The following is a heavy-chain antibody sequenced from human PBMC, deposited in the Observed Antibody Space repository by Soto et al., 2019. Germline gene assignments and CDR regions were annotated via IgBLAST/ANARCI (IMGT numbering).Heavy chain of an antibody. V-gene: IGHV1-69*12. CDR1: GGTFSSYA. D-gene: IGHD6-13*01. CDR3: AGVYVAPGGSSWYVFGY. J-gene: IGHJ4*02. Sequence: QVQLVQSGAEVKKPGSSVKVSCKASGGTFSSYAISWVRQAPGQGLEWMGGIIPIFGTANYAQKFQGRVTITADESTSTAYMELSSLRSEDTAVYYCAGVYVAPGGSSWYVFGYWGQGTLVTVSS. CDR2: IIPIFGTA.